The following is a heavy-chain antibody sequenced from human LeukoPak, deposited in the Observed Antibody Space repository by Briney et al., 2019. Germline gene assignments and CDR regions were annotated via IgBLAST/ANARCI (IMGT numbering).Heavy chain of an antibody. J-gene: IGHJ6*03. CDR1: GGSTSSGGYY. D-gene: IGHD1-26*01. Sequence: SETLSLTCTVSGGSTSSGGYYWSWIRQPPGKGLEWIGYIYHSGSTYYNPSLKSRVTISVDRSKNQFSLKLSSVTAADTAVYYCARAGGGVLTGAPDYYYYKDVWGKGTTVTVSS. CDR3: ARAGGGVLTGAPDYYYYKDV. CDR2: IYHSGST. V-gene: IGHV4-30-2*01.